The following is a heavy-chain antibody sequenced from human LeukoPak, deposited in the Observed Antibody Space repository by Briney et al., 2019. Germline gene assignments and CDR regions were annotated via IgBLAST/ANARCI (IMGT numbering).Heavy chain of an antibody. J-gene: IGHJ5*02. CDR3: ARDRGRTMLVDH. D-gene: IGHD1-7*01. V-gene: IGHV1-46*01. CDR2: INPSSGSP. Sequence: ASVNVSCKASGYTFTSNYMHWVRQAPGQGLEWMGMINPSSGSPRYAKTVRGRVTMTRDTSTSTVYMEMSSLRSEDTAVYYCARDRGRTMLVDHWGQGTLVTVSS. CDR1: GYTFTSNY.